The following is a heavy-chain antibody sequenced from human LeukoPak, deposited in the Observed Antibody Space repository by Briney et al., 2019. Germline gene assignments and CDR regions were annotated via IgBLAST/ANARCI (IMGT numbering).Heavy chain of an antibody. J-gene: IGHJ6*03. D-gene: IGHD3-3*01. Sequence: ASVKVSCKASGYTFTSYYMHWVRQAPGQGLEWMGIINPSGGSTSYAQKFQGRVTMTRDMSTSTVYMELSSLRSEDTAVYYCARDRVRITIFGLVIDSYYYMDVWGKGTTVTISS. CDR2: INPSGGST. CDR3: ARDRVRITIFGLVIDSYYYMDV. CDR1: GYTFTSYY. V-gene: IGHV1-46*01.